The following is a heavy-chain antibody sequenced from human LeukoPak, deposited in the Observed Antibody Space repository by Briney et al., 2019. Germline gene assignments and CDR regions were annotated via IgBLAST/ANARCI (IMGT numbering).Heavy chain of an antibody. J-gene: IGHJ6*03. Sequence: GGSLRLSCAASGFTFSSYWMSWVRQAPGKGLEWVANIKQDGSEKYYVDSVKGRFTISRDNAKNSLYLQMNSLRAEDTAVYYCARDGWQQLVQYYYYMDVWGKGTTVTVSS. CDR3: ARDGWQQLVQYYYYMDV. CDR2: IKQDGSEK. V-gene: IGHV3-7*01. D-gene: IGHD6-13*01. CDR1: GFTFSSYW.